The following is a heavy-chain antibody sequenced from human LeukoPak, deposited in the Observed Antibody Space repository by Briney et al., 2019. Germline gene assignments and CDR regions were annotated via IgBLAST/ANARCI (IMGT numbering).Heavy chain of an antibody. J-gene: IGHJ5*02. Sequence: SVKVSCKTSGGTFNNSAISWVRQAPGQGLEWLGGIMPLFGTAGYAQKFQGRVTITKDESTRTVYLELTSLTSDDTAVYYCARDVHGDYGSGWFDPWGQGTLVSVPS. CDR2: IMPLFGTA. D-gene: IGHD4-17*01. CDR3: ARDVHGDYGSGWFDP. CDR1: GGTFNNSA. V-gene: IGHV1-69*05.